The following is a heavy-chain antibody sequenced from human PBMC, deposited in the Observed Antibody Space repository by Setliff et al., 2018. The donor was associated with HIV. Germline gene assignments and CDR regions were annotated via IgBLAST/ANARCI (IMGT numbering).Heavy chain of an antibody. J-gene: IGHJ4*02. CDR1: AHTFTGYY. V-gene: IGHV1-2*02. Sequence: ASVKVSCKASAHTFTGYYVHWVRQAPGQGLEWMGWIIPNSDGTNLAQRSQGRITMTTDTSLTTAYMELSRLRSDDTAVYYCARAPYSSVMHYFDYWGQGTLVTVSS. CDR3: ARAPYSSVMHYFDY. CDR2: IIPNSDGT. D-gene: IGHD4-4*01.